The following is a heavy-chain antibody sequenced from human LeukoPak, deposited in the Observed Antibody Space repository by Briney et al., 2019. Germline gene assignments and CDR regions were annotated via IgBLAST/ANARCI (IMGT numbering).Heavy chain of an antibody. Sequence: KPSETLSLTCTVSGGSISNYYWSWMRQPPGKGLEWRGYIYYSGNTNYNPSLKSRVTISVDTSKNQFSLKQSSVTPADTAVYYCASQASLEMATINYFDYWGQGTLVTVSS. V-gene: IGHV4-59*08. CDR1: GGSISNYY. CDR3: ASQASLEMATINYFDY. J-gene: IGHJ4*02. CDR2: IYYSGNT. D-gene: IGHD5-24*01.